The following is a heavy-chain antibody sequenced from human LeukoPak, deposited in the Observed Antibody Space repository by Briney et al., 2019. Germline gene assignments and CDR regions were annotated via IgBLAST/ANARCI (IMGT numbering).Heavy chain of an antibody. Sequence: GASVKVSCKASGYTFTSYDINWARQATGQGLEWMGWMNPNSGNTGYAQKFQGRVTMTRNTSISTAYMELSSLRSEDTAVYYCARVITMVRGVLGYWGQGTLVTVSS. J-gene: IGHJ4*02. CDR1: GYTFTSYD. CDR3: ARVITMVRGVLGY. V-gene: IGHV1-8*01. CDR2: MNPNSGNT. D-gene: IGHD3-10*01.